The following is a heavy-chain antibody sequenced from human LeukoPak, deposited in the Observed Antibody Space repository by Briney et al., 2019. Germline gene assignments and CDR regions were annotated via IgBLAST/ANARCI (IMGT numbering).Heavy chain of an antibody. J-gene: IGHJ3*02. V-gene: IGHV3-30*03. CDR3: FFKQKTAYEIPTYAFDI. D-gene: IGHD3-9*01. CDR2: IAYDGSNK. CDR1: GFTFSSYG. Sequence: GGSLRLSCAASGFTFSSYGMHWVRQAPVKGLEWVAVIAYDGSNKYYADSVKGRLTISRDNSKNTLYLQMNSLRAEDTAVYFCFFKQKTAYEIPTYAFDIWGQGTMVTVSS.